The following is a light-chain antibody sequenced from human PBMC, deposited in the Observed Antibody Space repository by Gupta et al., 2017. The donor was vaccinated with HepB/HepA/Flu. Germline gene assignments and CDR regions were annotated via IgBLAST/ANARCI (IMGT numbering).Light chain of an antibody. CDR2: SAS. Sequence: DIRMTQSPSSLSAFVGDRVTITCRASQTIDTYLSWYQQKPGRAPKLLVFSASNLQTGVPSRFSASGSRTDFSLTISSLQPEDFATYYCQQSYITPLTFGGGTK. CDR1: QTIDTY. V-gene: IGKV1-39*01. CDR3: QQSYITPLT. J-gene: IGKJ4*01.